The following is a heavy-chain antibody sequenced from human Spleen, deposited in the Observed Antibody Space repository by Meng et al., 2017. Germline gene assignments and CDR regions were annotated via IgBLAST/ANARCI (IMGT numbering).Heavy chain of an antibody. CDR3: AKDQRNTAN. Sequence: VQLHQWGAGLLNLSETLSLTWDVYGGSFSGYPCSWIGLRPGKGLEWVSAISGSGGSTYYADSVKGRFTISRDNSKNTLYLQMNSLRAEDTAVYYCAKDQRNTANWGQGTLVTVSS. D-gene: IGHD5-18*01. J-gene: IGHJ4*02. CDR2: ISGSGGST. CDR1: GGSFSGYP. V-gene: IGHV3-23*01.